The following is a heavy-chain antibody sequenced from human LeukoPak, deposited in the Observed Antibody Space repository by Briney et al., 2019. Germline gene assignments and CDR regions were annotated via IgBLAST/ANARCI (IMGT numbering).Heavy chain of an antibody. Sequence: GGSLRLSCAASGFTFTKYALNWVRQAPGKGLEWVSGISGSGDTTYYADSVKGRFTISRDKSKNTLYLHLNSLRAEDTAVYYCAIGYYGFSYWGQGTLVTVPS. CDR3: AIGYYGFSY. CDR1: GFTFTKYA. J-gene: IGHJ4*02. CDR2: ISGSGDTT. D-gene: IGHD2/OR15-2a*01. V-gene: IGHV3-23*01.